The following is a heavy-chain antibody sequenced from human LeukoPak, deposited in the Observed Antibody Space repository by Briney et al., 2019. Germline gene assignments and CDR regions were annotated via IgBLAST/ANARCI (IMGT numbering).Heavy chain of an antibody. CDR3: ARRNYDILTGFDY. CDR1: GGSIGSSSYY. V-gene: IGHV4-39*01. D-gene: IGHD3-9*01. CDR2: IYYSGST. J-gene: IGHJ4*02. Sequence: SETLSLTCTVSGGSIGSSSYYWGWIRQPPGKGLEWIGSIYYSGSTYYDPSLKSRVTISVDTSKNQFSLKLSSVTAADTAVYYCARRNYDILTGFDYWGQGTLVTVSS.